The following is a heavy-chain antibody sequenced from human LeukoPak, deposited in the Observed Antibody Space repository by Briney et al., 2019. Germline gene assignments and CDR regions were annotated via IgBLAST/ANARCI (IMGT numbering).Heavy chain of an antibody. J-gene: IGHJ4*02. CDR2: ISGSGGST. CDR3: AKAIHLSTYYYDSSGYSRGFDY. V-gene: IGHV3-23*01. Sequence: GGSPRLSCVASGFSFGNHAMSWVRQAPGKGLEWVSAISGSGGSTYYADSVKGRFTISRDNSKNTLYLQMNSLRAEDTAVYYCAKAIHLSTYYYDSSGYSRGFDYWGQGTLVTVSS. CDR1: GFSFGNHA. D-gene: IGHD3-22*01.